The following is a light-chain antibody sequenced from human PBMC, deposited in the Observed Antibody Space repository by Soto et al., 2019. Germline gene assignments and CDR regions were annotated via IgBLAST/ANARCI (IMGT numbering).Light chain of an antibody. CDR3: QQYDTSPFT. Sequence: EIVLTQSPGTLSLSPGERATLSCRASQSISSSYLAWYQHKPGQAPRLLLFATSIKATGTPDRISGSGSGTDFTLIISRLEPEDFAVYYCQQYDTSPFTFGPGTKVDIK. CDR2: ATS. CDR1: QSISSSY. J-gene: IGKJ3*01. V-gene: IGKV3-20*01.